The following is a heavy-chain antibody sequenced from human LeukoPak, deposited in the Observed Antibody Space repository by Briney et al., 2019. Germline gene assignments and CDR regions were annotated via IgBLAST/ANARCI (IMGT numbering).Heavy chain of an antibody. CDR1: GFTFSSYA. CDR2: ISGSAYRT. Sequence: GGSLRLSCEVSGFTFSSYAMCWVRQAPGKGLEWVSGISGSAYRTYYADSVKGRFTISRDNAKTSLYLQMNSLRAADTAVYYCARFRDSSGPPGFDYWGQGTLVTVSS. D-gene: IGHD3-22*01. V-gene: IGHV3-23*01. J-gene: IGHJ4*02. CDR3: ARFRDSSGPPGFDY.